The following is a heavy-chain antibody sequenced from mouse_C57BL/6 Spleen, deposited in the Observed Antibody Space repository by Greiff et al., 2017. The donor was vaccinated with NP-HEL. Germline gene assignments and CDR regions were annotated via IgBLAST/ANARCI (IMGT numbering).Heavy chain of an antibody. D-gene: IGHD1-1*01. CDR3: ARAGITTVVARWYFEV. V-gene: IGHV1-55*01. CDR2: IYPGSGST. Sequence: QVQLQQSGAELVKPGASVKMSCKASGYTFTSYWITWVKQRPGQGLEWIGDIYPGSGSTNYNEKFKSKATLTVDTSSSTAYMQLSSLTSEDSAVYYCARAGITTVVARWYFEVWGTGTTVTVSS. J-gene: IGHJ1*03. CDR1: GYTFTSYW.